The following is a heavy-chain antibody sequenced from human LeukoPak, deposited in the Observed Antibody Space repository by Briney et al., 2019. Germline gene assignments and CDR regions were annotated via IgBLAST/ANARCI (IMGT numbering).Heavy chain of an antibody. CDR3: ARGFSS. Sequence: GGSLRLSCIASGFTFSSYEMSWVRQAPGKGLEWVSYISSNSGIFYADSVKGRFTISRDNAKNSLYLQMNSLRAEDTAVYYCARGFSSWGQGTLVTVSS. J-gene: IGHJ5*02. CDR1: GFTFSSYE. V-gene: IGHV3-48*03. CDR2: ISSNSGI.